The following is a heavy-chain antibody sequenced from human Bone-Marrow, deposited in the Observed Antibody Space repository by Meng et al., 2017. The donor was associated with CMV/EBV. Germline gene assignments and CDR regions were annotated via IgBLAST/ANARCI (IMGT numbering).Heavy chain of an antibody. D-gene: IGHD3-3*01. V-gene: IGHV1-2*06. CDR3: ARAHPYDFWSGSV. J-gene: IGHJ6*02. Sequence: ASVKVSCKASGYTFTGYYMHWVRQAPGQGPEWMGRINPSSGGTKNAQKFQGRVTMTRDTSISTAYMELSRLRSDDTAVYFCARAHPYDFWSGSVWGQGTTVTVSS. CDR2: INPSSGGT. CDR1: GYTFTGYY.